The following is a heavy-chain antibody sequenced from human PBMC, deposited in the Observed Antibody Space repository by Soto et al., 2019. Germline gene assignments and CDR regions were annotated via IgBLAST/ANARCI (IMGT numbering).Heavy chain of an antibody. D-gene: IGHD6-13*01. J-gene: IGHJ6*02. Sequence: QVQLVQSGAEVKKPGASAKVSCKASGFTFSAYYIYWVRQAPGQGLEWIGWINPNSGGTNNAQKFQGRVTMTRDTSTSTVYMELSALISDDTAVYYCARSLLDEYSSSWRSAYYGMDVWGQGTTVTVSS. CDR1: GFTFSAYY. CDR3: ARSLLDEYSSSWRSAYYGMDV. CDR2: INPNSGGT. V-gene: IGHV1-2*02.